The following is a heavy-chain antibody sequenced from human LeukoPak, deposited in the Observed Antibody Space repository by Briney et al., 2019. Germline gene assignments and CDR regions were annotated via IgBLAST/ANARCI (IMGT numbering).Heavy chain of an antibody. CDR1: GFTFSSYD. V-gene: IGHV3-23*01. J-gene: IGHJ4*02. CDR3: AKGYGSGWYEPIDY. CDR2: ISGSGGST. D-gene: IGHD6-19*01. Sequence: GGSLRLSCAASGFTFSSYDMSWVRQAPGKGLKWVSVISGSGGSTYNADSVKGRFTISRDNSKNTLYLQMNSLRAEDTAVYYCAKGYGSGWYEPIDYWGQGTLVTVFS.